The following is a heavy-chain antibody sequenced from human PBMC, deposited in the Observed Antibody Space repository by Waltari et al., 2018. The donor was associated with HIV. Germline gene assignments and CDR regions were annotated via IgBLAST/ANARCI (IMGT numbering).Heavy chain of an antibody. D-gene: IGHD2-2*01. V-gene: IGHV3-7*01. CDR2: KKDNGSEK. Sequence: EVQLVESGGGLVQPGGSLRLSCAASGFTLSSHWMTWVRKAQGKGVEWVGNKKDNGSEKHNVDAENGRFTSTRDNAENFLFLQMNSLGADDTALYYCARVCIVLVPAGTPNDAFYVWGQGTMVTVSS. CDR1: GFTLSSHW. CDR3: ARVCIVLVPAGTPNDAFYV. J-gene: IGHJ3*01.